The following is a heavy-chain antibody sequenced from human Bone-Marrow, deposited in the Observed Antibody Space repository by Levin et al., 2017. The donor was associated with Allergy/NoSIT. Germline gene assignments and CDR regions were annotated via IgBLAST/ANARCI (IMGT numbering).Heavy chain of an antibody. CDR2: ISSTTDSQ. J-gene: IGHJ4*02. CDR3: ARDIRGKYFYYFDY. Sequence: NPGGSLRLSCAVSGFDLSGYSMSWVRQPPGEGLEWVSSISSTTDSQFYADSVRGRFTISRDNAKNSLILQMNNLRAEDTALYYCARDIRGKYFYYFDYWGQGTLVTVSS. V-gene: IGHV3-21*01. D-gene: IGHD1-26*01. CDR1: GFDLSGYS.